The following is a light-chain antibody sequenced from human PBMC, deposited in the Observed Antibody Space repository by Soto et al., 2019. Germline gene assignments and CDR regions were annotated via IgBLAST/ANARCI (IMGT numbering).Light chain of an antibody. CDR3: SSYTSSSMV. J-gene: IGLJ2*01. CDR1: SSDVGGYSY. V-gene: IGLV2-14*01. CDR2: DVS. Sequence: QSALTQPASVSGSPGQSITISCTGTSSDVGGYSYVSWYQQHPGKAPKLMIYDVSNRPSGVSNRFSGSKSGNTASLTISGLQAEDEADYYCSSYTSSSMVFGGGTKVTVL.